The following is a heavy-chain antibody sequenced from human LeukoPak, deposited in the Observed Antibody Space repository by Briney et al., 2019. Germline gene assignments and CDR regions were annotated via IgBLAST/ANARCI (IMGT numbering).Heavy chain of an antibody. D-gene: IGHD3-16*01. V-gene: IGHV4-59*01. J-gene: IGHJ5*02. CDR2: IYYSGST. CDR3: ARAARPHLGRNWFDP. CDR1: GGSIRSYY. Sequence: SETLSLTCTVSGGSIRSYYWSWIRQPPGKGLEWIGYIYYSGSTNYNPSLKSRVTISVDTSKNQFSLKLSSVTAADTAVYYCARAARPHLGRNWFDPWGQGTLVTVSS.